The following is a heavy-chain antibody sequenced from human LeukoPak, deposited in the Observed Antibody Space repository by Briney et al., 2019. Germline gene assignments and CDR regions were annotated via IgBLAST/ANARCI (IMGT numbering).Heavy chain of an antibody. Sequence: GGSLRLSCAASGFTFSSYGMHWVRQAPGKGLEWVAVIWYDGTNKDYADSVKGRFTISRDNSKNTLYLQMNSLRAEDTAVYYCARYRANYYYAMDVWGQGTTVAVSS. CDR2: IWYDGTNK. J-gene: IGHJ6*02. V-gene: IGHV3-33*01. D-gene: IGHD3-16*02. CDR3: ARYRANYYYAMDV. CDR1: GFTFSSYG.